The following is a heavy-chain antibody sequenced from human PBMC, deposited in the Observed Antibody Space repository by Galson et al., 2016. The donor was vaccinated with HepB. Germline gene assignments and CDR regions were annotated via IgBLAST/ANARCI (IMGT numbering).Heavy chain of an antibody. V-gene: IGHV3-49*04. Sequence: SLRLSCAASGFTFGDYAMSWVRQAPGKGLEWVGFIRTRPYGATTQYAASVKGRFTISRDDSKSIAYLQMHSLKTEDTAVYYCARVGLYGDYYYGMDVWGQGTTGTVSS. CDR1: GFTFGDYA. J-gene: IGHJ6*02. D-gene: IGHD2/OR15-2a*01. CDR3: ARVGLYGDYYYGMDV. CDR2: IRTRPYGATT.